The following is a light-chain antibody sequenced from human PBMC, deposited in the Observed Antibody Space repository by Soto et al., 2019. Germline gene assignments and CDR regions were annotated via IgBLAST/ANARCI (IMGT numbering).Light chain of an antibody. Sequence: EIVFTQSPATLSLSPGERATLSCRASQSVSSYLAWYQQKPGQAPRVLIYGTSSRATGIPDRFSGSGAGTDFTLTISRLEPEDFAVYYCQQYTTSSWTFGQGTQVDIK. CDR3: QQYTTSSWT. CDR1: QSVSSY. CDR2: GTS. J-gene: IGKJ1*01. V-gene: IGKV3-20*01.